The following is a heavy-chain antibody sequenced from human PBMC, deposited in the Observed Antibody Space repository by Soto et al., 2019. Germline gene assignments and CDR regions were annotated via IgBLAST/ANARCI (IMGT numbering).Heavy chain of an antibody. J-gene: IGHJ5*02. D-gene: IGHD2-15*01. CDR3: ARCSLVVIPVPGFDP. CDR1: GGSISSGGYY. Sequence: PSETLSLTCTVSGGSISSGGYYWSWIRQHPGRGLEGIGYIYYHGNTYYNPSLKSRVTVSVDTSKNQFSLNVRSVTAADTAVYYCARCSLVVIPVPGFDPWGQGTLVTVS. V-gene: IGHV4-31*03. CDR2: IYYHGNT.